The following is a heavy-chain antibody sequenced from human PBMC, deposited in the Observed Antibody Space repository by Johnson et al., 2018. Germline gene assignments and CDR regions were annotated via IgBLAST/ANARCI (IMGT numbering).Heavy chain of an antibody. D-gene: IGHD2/OR15-2a*01. CDR2: ISVSGGST. V-gene: IGHV3-23*01. Sequence: VQLLETGGGVVQPGRSLRLSCAASGFTFSRFALSWARQAPGKGPEWVSSISVSGGSTYYADSVKDRFTISIDDSKNPLYLEMNSLRVEDTAVYYCARDSRGMDVWGQGTTVTVSS. J-gene: IGHJ6*02. CDR1: GFTFSRFA. CDR3: ARDSRGMDV.